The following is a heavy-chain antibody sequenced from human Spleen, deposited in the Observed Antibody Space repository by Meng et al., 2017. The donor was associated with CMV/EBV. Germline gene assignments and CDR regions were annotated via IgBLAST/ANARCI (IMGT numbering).Heavy chain of an antibody. CDR2: ISGSGGST. D-gene: IGHD6-13*01. CDR3: AKDLSGSSWSGPIYYYYGMDV. Sequence: GESLKISCAASGVIFRSYAMSWVRQAPGKGLEWVAAISGSGGSTYYADSVKGRFTISRDNSKNTLYLQMNSLRAEDTAVYYCAKDLSGSSWSGPIYYYYGMDVWGQGTTVTVSS. V-gene: IGHV3-23*01. CDR1: GVIFRSYA. J-gene: IGHJ6*02.